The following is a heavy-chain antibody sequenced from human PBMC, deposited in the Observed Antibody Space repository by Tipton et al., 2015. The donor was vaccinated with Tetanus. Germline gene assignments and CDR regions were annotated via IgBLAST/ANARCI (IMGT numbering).Heavy chain of an antibody. V-gene: IGHV4-30-2*01. J-gene: IGHJ4*02. CDR2: IYESGTT. CDR1: GGSISGGGYS. D-gene: IGHD3-22*01. Sequence: TLSLTCDVSGGSISGGGYSWSWIRQPPGPGKGLEWIGYIYESGTTHYNPSLKSRVTLSLDMSKNHVSLNLTSVTAADTAVYYWARGVRFYYDSRTYFQSYFDSRGQGTQVTVSS. CDR3: ARGVRFYYDSRTYFQSYFDS.